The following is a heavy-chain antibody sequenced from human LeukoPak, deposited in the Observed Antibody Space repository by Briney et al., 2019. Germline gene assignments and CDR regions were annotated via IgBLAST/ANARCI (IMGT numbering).Heavy chain of an antibody. V-gene: IGHV3-23*01. Sequence: GGSLRLSCAASGFTFSSYAMSWVRQAPGKGLEWVSAISGSGGSTYYADSVKGRFTISRDNSKNTLYLQMNGLRAEDTAVYYCAKRDQLLYDYYYYYGMDVWGQGTTVTVSS. CDR2: ISGSGGST. CDR1: GFTFSSYA. CDR3: AKRDQLLYDYYYYYGMDV. J-gene: IGHJ6*02. D-gene: IGHD2-2*02.